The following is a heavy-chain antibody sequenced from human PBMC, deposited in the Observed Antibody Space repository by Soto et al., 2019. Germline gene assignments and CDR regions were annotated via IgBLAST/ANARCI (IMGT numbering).Heavy chain of an antibody. Sequence: GGSLRLSXAASGFTFSDPYMDWVRQAPGKGLEWVGRIKNRANSYATEYAASVKGRFSISRDDSKNSLYLQMNSLKTEDTAVYYCGRAPSYYGSGSHHWGQGTLVTVSS. J-gene: IGHJ4*02. CDR3: GRAPSYYGSGSHH. D-gene: IGHD3-10*01. CDR2: IKNRANSYAT. V-gene: IGHV3-72*01. CDR1: GFTFSDPY.